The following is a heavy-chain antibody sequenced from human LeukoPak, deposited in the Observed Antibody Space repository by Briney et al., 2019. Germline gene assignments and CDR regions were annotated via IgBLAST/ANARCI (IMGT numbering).Heavy chain of an antibody. Sequence: SETLSLTCTVSGGSISSYYWSWIRQPPGKGLEWIGYIYNSGSTNYNPSLKSRVTISVDTSKNQFSLKLSSVTAADTAVYYCARLSGWGVGNDCWGQGTLVTVSS. J-gene: IGHJ4*02. CDR2: IYNSGST. CDR1: GGSISSYY. CDR3: ARLSGWGVGNDC. V-gene: IGHV4-59*01. D-gene: IGHD1-26*01.